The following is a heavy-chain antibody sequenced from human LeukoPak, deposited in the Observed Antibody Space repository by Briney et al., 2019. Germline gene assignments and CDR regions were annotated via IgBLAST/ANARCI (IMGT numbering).Heavy chain of an antibody. V-gene: IGHV3-30-3*01. Sequence: GGSLRLSCAASGFTFNSYTVHWVRQAPGKGLEGVAVISHDGSNKFYAASVKGRFTISRDNSKNTLSLQMNTLRPEATAVYSCARAATLYQNWFDHWGQGTLVTVSS. J-gene: IGHJ5*02. CDR1: GFTFNSYT. CDR2: ISHDGSNK. CDR3: ARAATLYQNWFDH. D-gene: IGHD2-2*02.